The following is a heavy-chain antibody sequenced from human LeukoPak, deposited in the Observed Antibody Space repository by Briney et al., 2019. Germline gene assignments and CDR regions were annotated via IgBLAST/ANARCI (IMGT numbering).Heavy chain of an antibody. CDR3: ARVSGGVAATPPFDY. D-gene: IGHD2-15*01. CDR2: INPNSGGT. Sequence: ASVKVSCKASGYTFTGYYMHWVRQAPGQGLEWMGWINPNSGGTNYAQKFQGRVTMTRDTSISTAYMGLSRLRSDDTAVYYCARVSGGVAATPPFDYWGQGTLVTVSS. V-gene: IGHV1-2*02. CDR1: GYTFTGYY. J-gene: IGHJ4*02.